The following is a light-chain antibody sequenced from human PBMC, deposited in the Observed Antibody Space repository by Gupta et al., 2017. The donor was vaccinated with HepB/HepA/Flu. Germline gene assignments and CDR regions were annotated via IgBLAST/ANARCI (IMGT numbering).Light chain of an antibody. Sequence: DIVMTQSPDSLAVSLGERATINCKSSQSVLYSSNNKNYLAWYQQKPGQPPKLLIYWASARESGVPDRFSGRGSGTDFTLTISSRQAEDVAVYYCQQEDNSPHTFGHGTKVDIK. V-gene: IGKV4-1*01. CDR1: QSVLYSSNNKNY. J-gene: IGKJ3*01. CDR2: WAS. CDR3: QQEDNSPHT.